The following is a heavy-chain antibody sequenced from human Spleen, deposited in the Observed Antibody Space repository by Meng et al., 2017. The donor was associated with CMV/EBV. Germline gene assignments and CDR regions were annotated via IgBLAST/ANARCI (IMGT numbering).Heavy chain of an antibody. CDR1: GFIFDDYT. CDR2: ISWDGGST. D-gene: IGHD3-16*01. V-gene: IGHV3-43*01. CDR3: AKDMGGVFTPLYYYYGMEV. Sequence: GESLKISCAASGFIFDDYTMHWVRQAPGKGLEWVSLISWDGGSTYYADSVKGRFTISRDNSKNSLYLQMNSLRTEDTALYYCAKDMGGVFTPLYYYYGMEVWGQGTTVTVSS. J-gene: IGHJ6*02.